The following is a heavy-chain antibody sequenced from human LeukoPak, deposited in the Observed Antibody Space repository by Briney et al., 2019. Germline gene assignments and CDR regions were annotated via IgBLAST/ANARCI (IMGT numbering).Heavy chain of an antibody. Sequence: GGSLRLSCAASGFTFSSYGMHWVRQAPGKGLEGGAVIWYDGSNKYYADSVKGRFTISRDNSKNTLYLQMNSLRAEDTAVYYCARGGYSSSWLDAYYFDYWGQGTLVTVSS. CDR2: IWYDGSNK. CDR1: GFTFSSYG. CDR3: ARGGYSSSWLDAYYFDY. D-gene: IGHD6-13*01. V-gene: IGHV3-33*01. J-gene: IGHJ4*02.